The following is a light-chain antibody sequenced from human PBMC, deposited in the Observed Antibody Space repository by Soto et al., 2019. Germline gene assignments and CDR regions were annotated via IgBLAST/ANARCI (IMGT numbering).Light chain of an antibody. J-gene: IGKJ4*01. CDR1: QSVSSSY. V-gene: IGKV3-20*01. CDR2: GAS. Sequence: EIVLTQSPGTLSLSPGERATLSCRASQSVSSSYLAWYQQKPGQAPRLLIYGASSRATGIPDRFSGSGSGTDFPLTIRRVAHEDFAVYCCQQYGSSPTFGEGTKVEIK. CDR3: QQYGSSPT.